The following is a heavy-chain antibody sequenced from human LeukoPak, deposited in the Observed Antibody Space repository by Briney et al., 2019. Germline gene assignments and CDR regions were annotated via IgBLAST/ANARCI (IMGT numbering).Heavy chain of an antibody. J-gene: IGHJ5*02. D-gene: IGHD6-13*01. CDR3: ARDKPDAAGGSAWYWAA. V-gene: IGHV3-66*01. CDR1: GFTVSTNY. Sequence: GGSLRLSCAASGFTVSTNYMSWVRQAPGKGLEWVSVIYSGGSTYYVDSVKGRFTISRDSSKNTLYLQMNSLRAEDTAVYYCARDKPDAAGGSAWYWAAWGQGTLVIVSS. CDR2: IYSGGST.